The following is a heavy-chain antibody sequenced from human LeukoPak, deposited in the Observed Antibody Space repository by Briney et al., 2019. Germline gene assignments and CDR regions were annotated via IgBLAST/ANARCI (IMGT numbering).Heavy chain of an antibody. J-gene: IGHJ6*02. CDR1: GDSVSSNSAA. CDR2: TFYRSKWYN. CDR3: ARASVATSYYGMDV. D-gene: IGHD5-12*01. Sequence: SQTLSLTCDISGDSVSSNSAAWNWIGQSPSRGLEWLGRTFYRSKWYNDYAVSVKSRITIYPDTSTNQFSLQLNSVIPEDTAVYYCARASVATSYYGMDVWGQGTTVTVSS. V-gene: IGHV6-1*01.